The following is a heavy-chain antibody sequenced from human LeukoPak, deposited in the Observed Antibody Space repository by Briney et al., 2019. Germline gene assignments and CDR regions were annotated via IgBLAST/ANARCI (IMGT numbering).Heavy chain of an antibody. CDR1: GFTFNSYA. J-gene: IGHJ4*01. CDR2: ISGSGGST. CDR3: AKAWWLANY. V-gene: IGHV3-23*01. Sequence: PGGSLRLSCAASGFTFNSYAMSWIRQAPGKGLEWVSVISGSGGSTYYADSVKGRFTISRDNSKNTLYLQMNSLRAKDTAVYYCAKAWWLANYWGQGTLVTVSS. D-gene: IGHD6-19*01.